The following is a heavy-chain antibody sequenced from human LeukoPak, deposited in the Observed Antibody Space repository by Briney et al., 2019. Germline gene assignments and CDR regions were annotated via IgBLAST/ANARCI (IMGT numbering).Heavy chain of an antibody. CDR3: ANIAVAGHYFDY. CDR1: GGSISSGDYY. J-gene: IGHJ4*02. V-gene: IGHV4-30-2*01. Sequence: PSQTLSLTCTVSGGSISSGDYYWSWVRQPPGKGLEWIGYIYHSGSTYYNPSLKSRVTISVDRSKNQFSLKLSSVTAADTAVYYCANIAVAGHYFDYWGQGTLVTVSS. D-gene: IGHD6-19*01. CDR2: IYHSGST.